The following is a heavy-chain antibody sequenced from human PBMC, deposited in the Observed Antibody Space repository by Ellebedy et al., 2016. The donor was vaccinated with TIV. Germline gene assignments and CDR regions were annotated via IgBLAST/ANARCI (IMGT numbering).Heavy chain of an antibody. V-gene: IGHV3-7*04. J-gene: IGHJ4*02. Sequence: GESLKISXAASGFTFSSYWMSWVRQAPGKGLEWVANIKQDGSEKYYVDSVKGRFTISRDNAKNSLYLQMNSLRDEDTAVYYCARTLGYSYGYYFDYWGQGTLVTVSS. CDR2: IKQDGSEK. CDR3: ARTLGYSYGYYFDY. CDR1: GFTFSSYW. D-gene: IGHD5-18*01.